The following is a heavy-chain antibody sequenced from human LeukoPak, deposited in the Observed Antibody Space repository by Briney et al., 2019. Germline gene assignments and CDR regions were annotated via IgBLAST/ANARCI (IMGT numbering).Heavy chain of an antibody. J-gene: IGHJ4*02. Sequence: GGSLRLSCAASGFTVSSNYMSWVRQAPGKGLEWVSVIYSGGSTYYADSVKGRFTISRDNSKNTLYLQMNSLRAEDTAVYYCAKDAETYCGGDCYSYFDYWGQGTLVTVSS. V-gene: IGHV3-53*01. CDR2: IYSGGST. CDR3: AKDAETYCGGDCYSYFDY. D-gene: IGHD2-21*02. CDR1: GFTVSSNY.